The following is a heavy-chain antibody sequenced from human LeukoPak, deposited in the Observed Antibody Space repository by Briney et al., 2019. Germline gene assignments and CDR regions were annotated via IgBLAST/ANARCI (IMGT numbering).Heavy chain of an antibody. CDR2: INPNSGGT. CDR1: GYNFTGCY. V-gene: IGHV1-2*02. D-gene: IGHD4-11*01. J-gene: IGHJ4*02. Sequence: ASVKVSCKASGYNFTGCYMHWVRQAPGQGLEWMGWINPNSGGTNYAQKFQGRVTMTRDTSISTAYMELSRLRSDDTAVYYCARARPVTTSDYWGQGTLVTVSS. CDR3: ARARPVTTSDY.